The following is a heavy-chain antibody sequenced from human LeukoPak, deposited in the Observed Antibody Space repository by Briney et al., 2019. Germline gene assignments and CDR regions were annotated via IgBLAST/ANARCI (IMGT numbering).Heavy chain of an antibody. CDR1: GYTFTSYD. CDR2: MNLNSGNT. V-gene: IGHV1-8*01. D-gene: IGHD3-22*01. CDR3: ASWINYDSSGYLQDAFDI. J-gene: IGHJ3*02. Sequence: ASVTVCCKASGYTFTSYDINWVRQAPGQGLGWMGWMNLNSGNTGYAQKFQGRVTMTTNTSISTAYMELSSLRSEDTAVYYCASWINYDSSGYLQDAFDIWGQGTMVTVSS.